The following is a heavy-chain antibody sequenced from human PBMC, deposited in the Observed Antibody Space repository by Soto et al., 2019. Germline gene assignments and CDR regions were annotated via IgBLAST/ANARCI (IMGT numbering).Heavy chain of an antibody. CDR3: ARGRRSGYVTPYYYYGMDV. J-gene: IGHJ6*02. Sequence: PSETLSLTCAVYGGSFSGYYWSWIRQPPWKGLEWIGEINHSGSTNYNPSLKSRVTISVDTSKNQFSLKLSSVTAADTAVYYCARGRRSGYVTPYYYYGMDVWGQGTTVTVSS. CDR1: GGSFSGYY. CDR2: INHSGST. V-gene: IGHV4-34*01. D-gene: IGHD5-12*01.